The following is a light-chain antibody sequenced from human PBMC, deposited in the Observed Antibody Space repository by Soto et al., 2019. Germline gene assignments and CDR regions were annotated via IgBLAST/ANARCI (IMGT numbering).Light chain of an antibody. V-gene: IGKV3-20*01. CDR3: QQYGSSPMYT. CDR1: QSVSSSY. CDR2: GAS. J-gene: IGKJ2*01. Sequence: EIVLTQSPGTLSLSPGERATLSCRASQSVSSSYLDWYQQKPGQAPRLLIYGASSRATGIPDRFSGSGSGTDFTLTISRLEPEDFAVYYCQQYGSSPMYTFGQGTKLDIK.